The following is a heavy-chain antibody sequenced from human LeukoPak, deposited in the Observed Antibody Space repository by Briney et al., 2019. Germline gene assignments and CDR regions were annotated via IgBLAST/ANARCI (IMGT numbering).Heavy chain of an antibody. CDR2: IRYDGSTK. D-gene: IGHD5-18*01. J-gene: IGHJ4*02. Sequence: GGSLRLSCAASGFTFSGYGMHWVRQAPGKGLEWVTFIRYDGSTKYYADSVKGRFTISRDNSKNTLYLQMNSLRGEDTAVYYCAKDLSYGQDFGGQGTLVIVSS. CDR1: GFTFSGYG. CDR3: AKDLSYGQDF. V-gene: IGHV3-30*02.